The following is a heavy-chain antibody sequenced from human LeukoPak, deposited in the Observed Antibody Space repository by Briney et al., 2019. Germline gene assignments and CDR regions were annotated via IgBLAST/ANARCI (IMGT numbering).Heavy chain of an antibody. Sequence: PGGSLRLSCAGFGFPFSTSWMSWVRQVPGKGLEWVANINQDGSEEHYVASVKGRFTISRDNAKNSLYLQMNSLRVEDTAVYHCTRDERWGEGTLVTVSS. CDR1: GFPFSTSW. CDR3: TRDER. V-gene: IGHV3-7*04. J-gene: IGHJ4*02. CDR2: INQDGSEE.